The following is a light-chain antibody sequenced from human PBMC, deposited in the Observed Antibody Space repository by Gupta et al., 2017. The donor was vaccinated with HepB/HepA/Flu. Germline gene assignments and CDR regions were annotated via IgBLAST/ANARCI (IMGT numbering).Light chain of an antibody. Sequence: DIQMTQSPSTLSASVGDRVTITYRASQSISSWLAWYQQKPGKPPNLLIYKASSLQSGVPARFSGSGSGTEFTLTISSLQPDDVATYYCQQENNSPSTFGRGTKVEIK. CDR1: QSISSW. J-gene: IGKJ1*01. V-gene: IGKV1-5*03. CDR3: QQENNSPST. CDR2: KAS.